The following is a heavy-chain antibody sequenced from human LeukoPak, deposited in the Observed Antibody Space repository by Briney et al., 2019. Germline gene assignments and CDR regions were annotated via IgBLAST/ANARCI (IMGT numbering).Heavy chain of an antibody. Sequence: GGSLRLSCTASGFTFSNYAMIGGRQAPGKGRGWVSLNTGSGFSSYHAHSVKGRFTTSRDNSKNTLYLQMNSLRADDTAIYYCAKALPADGSATSGYNSSGTDVWGQGTTVTV. V-gene: IGHV3-23*01. CDR1: GFTFSNYA. CDR2: NTGSGFSS. J-gene: IGHJ6*02. CDR3: AKALPADGSATSGYNSSGTDV.